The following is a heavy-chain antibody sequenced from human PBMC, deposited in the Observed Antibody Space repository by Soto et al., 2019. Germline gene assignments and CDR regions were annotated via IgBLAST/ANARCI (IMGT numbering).Heavy chain of an antibody. CDR2: IIPIFGTA. Sequence: ASVKISCKASGGTFSSYAISWVRQAPGQGLEWMGGIIPIFGTANYAQKFQGRVTITADESTSTAYMELSSLRSEDTAVYYCARRVVVAALYYYYYGMDVWGQGTTVTVSS. D-gene: IGHD2-15*01. CDR1: GGTFSSYA. V-gene: IGHV1-69*13. J-gene: IGHJ6*02. CDR3: ARRVVVAALYYYYYGMDV.